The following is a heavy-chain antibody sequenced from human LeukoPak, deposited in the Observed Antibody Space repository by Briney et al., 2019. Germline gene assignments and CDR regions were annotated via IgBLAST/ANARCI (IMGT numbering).Heavy chain of an antibody. CDR3: ARYCSSTTLIYGNYGMDV. Sequence: PSETLSLTCTVSGGSISSGGYYWSWIRQHPGKGLEWIGYIYYSGSTYYNPSLKSRVTISVDTSKNQFSLKLSSMTAADTAVYYCARYCSSTTLIYGNYGMDVWGQGTTVTVSS. D-gene: IGHD2-2*01. CDR1: GGSISSGGYY. CDR2: IYYSGST. J-gene: IGHJ6*02. V-gene: IGHV4-31*03.